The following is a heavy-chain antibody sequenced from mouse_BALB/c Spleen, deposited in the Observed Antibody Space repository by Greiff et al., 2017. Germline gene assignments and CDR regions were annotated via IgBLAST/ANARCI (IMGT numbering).Heavy chain of an antibody. CDR2: INPYNDGT. D-gene: IGHD1-2*01. J-gene: IGHJ3*01. CDR3: ARGGSTATFDY. V-gene: IGHV1-14*01. Sequence: EVQLQQSGPELVKPGASVKMSCKASGYTFTSYVMHWVKQKPGQGLEWIGYINPYNDGTKYNEKFKGKATLTSDKSSSTAYMELSSLTSEDAAVYYCARGGSTATFDYWGQGTPVTVSA. CDR1: GYTFTSYV.